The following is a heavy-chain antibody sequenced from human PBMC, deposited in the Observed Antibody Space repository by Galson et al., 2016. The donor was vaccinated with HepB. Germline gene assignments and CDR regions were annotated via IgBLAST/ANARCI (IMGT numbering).Heavy chain of an antibody. CDR2: ITSKNGNT. CDR3: ATELPFGGRIGHY. CDR1: GYTFSSYG. Sequence: SVKVSCKASGYTFSSYGINWVRQAPGQGLEWLGWITSKNGNTNPAQKLPGRVTMTIATSTGKPYMELRSLRPDATAVYNCATELPFGGRIGHYWGKGTLVTVSS. J-gene: IGHJ4*02. D-gene: IGHD3-16*01. V-gene: IGHV1-18*01.